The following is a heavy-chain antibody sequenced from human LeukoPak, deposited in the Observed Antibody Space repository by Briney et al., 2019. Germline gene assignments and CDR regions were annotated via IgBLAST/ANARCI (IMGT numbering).Heavy chain of an antibody. CDR3: ASGYGYHSGISSNDY. CDR1: GYSFTSYD. V-gene: IGHV1-8*01. Sequence: ASVKVSCKASGYSFTSYDINWMRQAPGQGLEWMGRMNPNSGRTDYAETFQGRVTMTRDTSISTAYLELSSLMSEDTAVYYCASGYGYHSGISSNDYWGQGTLVTVSP. D-gene: IGHD3-9*01. J-gene: IGHJ4*02. CDR2: MNPNSGRT.